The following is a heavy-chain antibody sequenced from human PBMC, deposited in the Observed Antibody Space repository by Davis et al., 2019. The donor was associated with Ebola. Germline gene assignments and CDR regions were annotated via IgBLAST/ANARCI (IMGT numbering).Heavy chain of an antibody. CDR1: GFTFSSFW. CDR3: ANGYFQDRTGYYSIDF. V-gene: IGHV3-74*01. J-gene: IGHJ4*02. CDR2: INSDGSNT. D-gene: IGHD3-22*01. Sequence: GESLKISCTASGFTFSSFWMHWVRQAPGKGLVWVSRINSDGSNTNYADSVKGRFTISRDNSKNTLFLQMNSLRAEDTAVYYCANGYFQDRTGYYSIDFWGQGTLVTVSS.